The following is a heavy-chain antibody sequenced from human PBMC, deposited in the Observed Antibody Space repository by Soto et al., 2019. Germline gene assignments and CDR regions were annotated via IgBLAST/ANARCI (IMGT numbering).Heavy chain of an antibody. CDR1: GFTFSSYA. CDR3: AKSVGYGDATRPFYYYYYMDV. V-gene: IGHV3-23*01. CDR2: ISGSGGST. Sequence: HPGGSLRLSCAASGFTFSSYAMSWVRQAPGKGLEWVSAISGSGGSTYYADSVKGRFTISRDNSKNTLYLQMNSLRAEDTAVYYCAKSVGYGDATRPFYYYYYMDVWGKGTTVTVSS. D-gene: IGHD4-17*01. J-gene: IGHJ6*03.